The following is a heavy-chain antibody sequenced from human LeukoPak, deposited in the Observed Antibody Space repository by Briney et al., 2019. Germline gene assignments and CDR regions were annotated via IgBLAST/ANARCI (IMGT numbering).Heavy chain of an antibody. J-gene: IGHJ3*02. CDR3: ARDAGDADAFDI. CDR1: GYTFTGYY. V-gene: IGHV1-2*06. CDR2: INPNSGGT. Sequence: ASVKVSCKASGYTFTGYYMHWGRQAPGQGLEWMGRINPNSGGTNYAQKFQGRVTMTRDTSISTAYMELSRLRSDATAVYYCARDAGDADAFDIWGQGTMVTVSS.